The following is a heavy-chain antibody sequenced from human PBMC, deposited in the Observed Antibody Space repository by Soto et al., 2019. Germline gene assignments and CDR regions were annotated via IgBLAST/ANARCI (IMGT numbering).Heavy chain of an antibody. CDR2: ISPSGNAI. CDR3: ARDAVYRDSWNYPGLFDY. V-gene: IGHV3-11*04. CDR1: GFFFSDYY. D-gene: IGHD1-7*01. Sequence: QVQLVESGGGLVKPGGSLRLSCAASGFFFSDYYMTWIRQAPGKGLEWVSYISPSGNAIYHADSVKGRLTISREKAKNSLHLQMNSLRTEDTAVYYCARDAVYRDSWNYPGLFDYWGQGTLVTVSS. J-gene: IGHJ4*02.